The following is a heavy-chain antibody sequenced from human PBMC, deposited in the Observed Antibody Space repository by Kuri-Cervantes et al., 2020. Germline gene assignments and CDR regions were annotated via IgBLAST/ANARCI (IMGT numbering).Heavy chain of an antibody. CDR3: ARVREFGDFEY. D-gene: IGHD3-10*01. J-gene: IGHJ4*02. V-gene: IGHV3-11*01. CDR1: GFTFSDYY. CDR2: ISNSGGTR. Sequence: GGSLRPSCAASGFTFSDYYMTWIRQAPGKGLEWVSFISNSGGTRNSADSVKGRFTISRDNSKNSLFLQMNSLRPEDTAVYYCARVREFGDFEYWGQGTLVTVSS.